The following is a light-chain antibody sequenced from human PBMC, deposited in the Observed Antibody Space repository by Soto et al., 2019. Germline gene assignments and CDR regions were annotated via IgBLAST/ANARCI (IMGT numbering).Light chain of an antibody. CDR2: YDN. J-gene: IGLJ3*02. CDR1: NSNIGSNT. CDR3: QSYDSSLRGSV. V-gene: IGLV1-44*01. Sequence: QSVLTQPPSASGTPGQRVTISCSGSNSNIGSNTVNWYQQLPGTAPKLLIYYDNLRPSGVPDRISGSKSGTSASLAISGLQSDDEADYYCQSYDSSLRGSVFGGGTQLTVL.